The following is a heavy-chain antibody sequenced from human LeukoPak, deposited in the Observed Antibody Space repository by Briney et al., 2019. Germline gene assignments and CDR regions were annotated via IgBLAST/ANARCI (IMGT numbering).Heavy chain of an antibody. CDR2: IYYSGTT. CDR3: ARSYYYGSGSYSFDS. Sequence: SETLSLTCTVSGGSVSSATYYWSWIRQPPGKGLEWMGSIYYSGTTTYSPSLKSRVTISVDTSQNQFSLRLNSVTAADAAVYYCARSYYYGSGSYSFDSWGQGTLVTVSS. D-gene: IGHD3-10*01. J-gene: IGHJ4*02. CDR1: GGSVSSATYY. V-gene: IGHV4-61*01.